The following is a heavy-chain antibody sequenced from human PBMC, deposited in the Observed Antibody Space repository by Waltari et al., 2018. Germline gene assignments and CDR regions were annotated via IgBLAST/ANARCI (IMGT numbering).Heavy chain of an antibody. V-gene: IGHV4-31*03. D-gene: IGHD3-10*01. CDR3: ASVGITSYYDSGSFSFFDS. CDR1: GGSISSGGYY. Sequence: QVQLQESGPGLVKPSQTLSLTCTVSGGSISSGGYYWSWIRQHPGTGLEWIGYIYHSGSTYYNPSLKSRVTISIDKSRNQFSLKVRSVTAADTARYYCASVGITSYYDSGSFSFFDSWGQGIPVTVSS. J-gene: IGHJ4*02. CDR2: IYHSGST.